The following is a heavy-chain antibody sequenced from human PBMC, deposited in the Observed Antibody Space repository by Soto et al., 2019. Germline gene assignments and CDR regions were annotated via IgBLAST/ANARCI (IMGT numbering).Heavy chain of an antibody. CDR2: IIPIFGTA. J-gene: IGHJ5*02. Sequence: GASVKVSCKASGGTFSSYAISWVRQAPGQGLEWMGGIIPIFGTANYAQKFQGRVTITADESTSTAYMELSSLRSEDTAVYYCARDRSTELVLRGWFDPWGQGTLVTVSS. CDR3: ARDRSTELVLRGWFDP. CDR1: GGTFSSYA. D-gene: IGHD1-7*01. V-gene: IGHV1-69*13.